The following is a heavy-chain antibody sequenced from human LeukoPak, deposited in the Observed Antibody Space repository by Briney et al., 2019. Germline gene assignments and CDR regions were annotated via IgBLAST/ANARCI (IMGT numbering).Heavy chain of an antibody. CDR3: ARVERGYCSSTSCYGSKTNDY. Sequence: SQTLSLTCTVSGGSISSGGYYWSWIRQHPGKGLEWIGYIYYSGSTNYNPSLRSRVTISVDTSKNQFSLKLSSVTAADTAVYYCARVERGYCSSTSCYGSKTNDYWGQGTLVTVSS. CDR2: IYYSGST. D-gene: IGHD2-2*01. V-gene: IGHV4-31*03. J-gene: IGHJ4*02. CDR1: GGSISSGGYY.